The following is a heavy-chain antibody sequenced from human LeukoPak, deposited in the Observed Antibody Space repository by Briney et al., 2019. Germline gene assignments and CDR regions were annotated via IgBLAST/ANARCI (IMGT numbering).Heavy chain of an antibody. D-gene: IGHD3-10*01. J-gene: IGHJ6*03. V-gene: IGHV4-4*02. CDR2: IYHSGST. Sequence: PSETLSLTCAVSGASINNSNWWSWVRQPPGKGLEWIGEIYHSGSTNYNPSLKSRITISVVQSKNQFSLKLSSVTAADTAVYYCARVLGDYGSGSGYYYYMDVWGKGTTVTISS. CDR1: GASINNSNW. CDR3: ARVLGDYGSGSGYYYYMDV.